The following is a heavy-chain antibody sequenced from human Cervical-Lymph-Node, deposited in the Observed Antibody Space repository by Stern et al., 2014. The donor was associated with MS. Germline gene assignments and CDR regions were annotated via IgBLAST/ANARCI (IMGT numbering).Heavy chain of an antibody. V-gene: IGHV3-15*01. CDR2: IKSKTDGGTT. CDR3: TTIIRTGDWWVNSFDP. D-gene: IGHD2-21*02. Sequence: EVQLVESGGGLVKPGGSLRLSCAASGFTFSNSWMSWVRQAPGKGLEWVGRIKSKTDGGTTDYAPPVKGRFTISRDDSGSTLYLQMSSLKTEDTAVYYCTTIIRTGDWWVNSFDPRGQGTLVTVSS. J-gene: IGHJ5*02. CDR1: GFTFSNSW.